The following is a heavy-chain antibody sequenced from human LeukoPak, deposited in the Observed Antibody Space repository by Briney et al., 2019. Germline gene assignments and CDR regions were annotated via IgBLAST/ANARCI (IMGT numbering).Heavy chain of an antibody. CDR2: INPNSGGT. D-gene: IGHD1-26*01. V-gene: IGHV1-2*02. CDR3: ASERYSGSLDAFDI. J-gene: IGHJ3*02. CDR1: GYTFTGYY. Sequence: ASVKVSCKASGYTFTGYYMHWVRQAPGQGLEWMGWINPNSGGTNYAQKFQGRVTMTRDTSISTAYMELSRLRSDDTAVYYCASERYSGSLDAFDIWGQGTMVTVSS.